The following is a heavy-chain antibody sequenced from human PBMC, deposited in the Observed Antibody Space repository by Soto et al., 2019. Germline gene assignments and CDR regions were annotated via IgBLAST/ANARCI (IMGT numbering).Heavy chain of an antibody. CDR3: ARVWDDILTTNWFDP. D-gene: IGHD3-9*01. CDR2: INAGNGNT. CDR1: GYTFTSYS. Sequence: ASVKVSCKASGYTFTSYSMHWVRQAPGQRLEWMGWINAGNGNTKYSQKFQGRVTITRDTSASTAYMELSSLRSEDTAVYYCARVWDDILTTNWFDPRGQRTLVTVSS. V-gene: IGHV1-3*01. J-gene: IGHJ5*02.